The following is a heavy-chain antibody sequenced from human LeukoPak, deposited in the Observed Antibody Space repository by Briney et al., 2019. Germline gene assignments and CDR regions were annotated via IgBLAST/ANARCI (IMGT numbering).Heavy chain of an antibody. D-gene: IGHD6-6*01. J-gene: IGHJ6*02. CDR3: ARDRGIAARPGYYGMDV. CDR1: GGSISSYC. V-gene: IGHV4-59*01. CDR2: IYYSGST. Sequence: SETLSLTCTFSGGSISSYCWSWIRQPPGTGLESIGYIYYSGSTNYNPSLKSRVTISVDTSKNQFSLKLRSVTAADTAVYYCARDRGIAARPGYYGMDVWGQGTTVTVSS.